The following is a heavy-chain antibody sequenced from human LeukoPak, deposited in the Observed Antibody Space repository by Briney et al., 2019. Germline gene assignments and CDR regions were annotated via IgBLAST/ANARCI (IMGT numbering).Heavy chain of an antibody. J-gene: IGHJ4*02. CDR2: IRYNGNNQ. CDR1: GFTFNNYG. D-gene: IGHD3/OR15-3a*01. CDR3: ARRRPWTPNDY. V-gene: IGHV3-30*02. Sequence: GGSLRLSCAASGFTFNNYGMHWVRQAPGKGLEWVAFIRYNGNNQYYADSVKGRFTISRDNSKNTLYLQMNSLKGDDTAVYYCARRRPWTPNDYWGQGTLVTVSS.